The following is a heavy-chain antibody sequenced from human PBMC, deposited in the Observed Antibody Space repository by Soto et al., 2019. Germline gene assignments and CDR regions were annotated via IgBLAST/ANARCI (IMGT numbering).Heavy chain of an antibody. CDR2: ISAYNGNT. CDR3: ARVKLRFLEWLSGWFDP. Sequence: ASVKVSCKASGYTLTSYGISWARQAPGQGLEWMGWISAYNGNTNYAQKLQGRVTMTTDTSTSTAYMELRSLRSDDMAVYYCARVKLRFLEWLSGWFDPWGQGTLVTVSS. D-gene: IGHD3-3*01. J-gene: IGHJ5*02. CDR1: GYTLTSYG. V-gene: IGHV1-18*03.